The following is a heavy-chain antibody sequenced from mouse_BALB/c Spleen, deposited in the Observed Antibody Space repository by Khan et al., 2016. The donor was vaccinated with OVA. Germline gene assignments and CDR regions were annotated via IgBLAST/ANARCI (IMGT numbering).Heavy chain of an antibody. CDR2: VNRNTGNT. V-gene: IGHV1-43*01. Sequence: VELQQSGRGIVKPGASVKLSCEASGYSFTRYYMSWVQQSPGKSLEWIGTVNRNTGNTNYHQEVKGKAIITVDNSSNTAYMELRSLTSEDSAVYFCVYGYDLSATWGQGTMVTVSA. CDR1: GYSFTRYY. D-gene: IGHD2-14*01. J-gene: IGHJ3*01. CDR3: VYGYDLSAT.